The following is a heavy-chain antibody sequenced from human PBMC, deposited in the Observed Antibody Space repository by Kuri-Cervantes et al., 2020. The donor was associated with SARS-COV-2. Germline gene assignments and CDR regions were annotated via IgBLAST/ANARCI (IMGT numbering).Heavy chain of an antibody. D-gene: IGHD3-3*01. J-gene: IGHJ4*02. CDR1: GGSISSSSYY. Sequence: GSLRLSCTVSGGSISSSSYYWGWIRQPPGKGLEWIGSIYYSGSTYYNPSLKSRVTISVDTSKNQFPLKLSSVTAADTAVYYCARKGLWSGYLNWGQGTLVTVSS. V-gene: IGHV4-39*06. CDR2: IYYSGST. CDR3: ARKGLWSGYLN.